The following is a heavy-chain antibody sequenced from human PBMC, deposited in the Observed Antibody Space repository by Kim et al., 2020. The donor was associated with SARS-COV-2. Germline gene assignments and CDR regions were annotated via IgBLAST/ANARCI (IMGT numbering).Heavy chain of an antibody. J-gene: IGHJ4*02. CDR2: INHSGST. V-gene: IGHV4-34*01. Sequence: SETLSLTCAVYGGSFSGYYWSWIRQPPGKGLEWIGEINHSGSTNYNPSLKSRVTISVDTSKNQFSLKLSSVTAADTAVYYCARARLGRRFGEYFYYWGQGTLVTVSS. CDR1: GGSFSGYY. D-gene: IGHD3-10*01. CDR3: ARARLGRRFGEYFYY.